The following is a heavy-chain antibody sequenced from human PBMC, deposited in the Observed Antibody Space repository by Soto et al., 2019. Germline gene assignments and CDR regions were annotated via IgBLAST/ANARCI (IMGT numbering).Heavy chain of an antibody. CDR3: ARRYCSDSYCSYFDY. CDR2: INHSGTT. CDR1: GGSVSGYF. D-gene: IGHD2-15*01. V-gene: IGHV4-34*01. Sequence: SETLSLTCAVYGGSVSGYFWSWIRQPPGKGLEWIGEINHSGTTGYSPSLDSRVTTSVDTSKNQFSLRLSSVTAADTAIYYCARRYCSDSYCSYFDYWGRGTLVTVSS. J-gene: IGHJ4*02.